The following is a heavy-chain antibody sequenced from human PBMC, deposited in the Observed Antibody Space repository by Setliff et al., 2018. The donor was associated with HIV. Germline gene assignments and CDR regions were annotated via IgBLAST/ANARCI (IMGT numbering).Heavy chain of an antibody. J-gene: IGHJ4*02. Sequence: GGSLRLSSAASGFTFSGSAIHWVRQASGRGLEWIGRIRTKINNYATTYTASVKDRFIISRDDSKNTAFLQMNSLKSEDTAVYYCTGWGSGWPQNYWGQGTLVTVSS. CDR3: TGWGSGWPQNY. CDR2: IRTKINNYAT. V-gene: IGHV3-73*01. D-gene: IGHD6-19*01. CDR1: GFTFSGSA.